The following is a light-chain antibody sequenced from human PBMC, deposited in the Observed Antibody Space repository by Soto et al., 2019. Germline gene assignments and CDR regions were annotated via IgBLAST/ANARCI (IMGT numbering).Light chain of an antibody. CDR1: QSFGGSF. CDR2: HTS. J-gene: IGKJ1*01. CDR3: QQYHSSPRT. V-gene: IGKV3-20*01. Sequence: DTVLTQSAGNLSLSPGEGASLXCRASQSFGGSFLAWYQRRPGQAPTLLIYHTSYRAPGTPDRFSGSGSATDFTPTISRLEPEDFAVYYCQQYHSSPRTFGQGTKVDIK.